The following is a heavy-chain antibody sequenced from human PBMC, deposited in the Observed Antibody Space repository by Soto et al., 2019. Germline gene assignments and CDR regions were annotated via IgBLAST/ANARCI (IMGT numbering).Heavy chain of an antibody. V-gene: IGHV4-59*01. CDR3: ARYRREAVAGYTLDN. CDR2: VYNSGST. Sequence: PSETLSLTCTVSGGSISSNYXTWIRQPPGKGLEWIGYVYNSGSTNYNPSLKSRVTISEDTSKSQFSLKVNSMTAADTAVYYCARYRREAVAGYTLDNWGQGILVTVSS. CDR1: GGSISSNY. D-gene: IGHD6-13*01. J-gene: IGHJ4*02.